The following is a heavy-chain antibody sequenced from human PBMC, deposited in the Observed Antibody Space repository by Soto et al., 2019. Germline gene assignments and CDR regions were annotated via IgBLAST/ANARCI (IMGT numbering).Heavy chain of an antibody. J-gene: IGHJ4*02. CDR1: GFTFSSYG. CDR2: IWYDGSNK. D-gene: IGHD3-10*01. V-gene: IGHV3-33*01. Sequence: GSLRLSCAASGFTFSSYGMHWVRQAPGKGLEWVAVIWYDGSNKYYADSVKGRFTISRDNSKNTLYLQMNSLRAEDTAVYYCARGYYYGSGSLFEVYFDYWGQGTLVTVSS. CDR3: ARGYYYGSGSLFEVYFDY.